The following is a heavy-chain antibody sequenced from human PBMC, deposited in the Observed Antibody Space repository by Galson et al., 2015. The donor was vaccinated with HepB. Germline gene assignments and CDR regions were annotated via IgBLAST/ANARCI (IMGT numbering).Heavy chain of an antibody. CDR2: IKQDGSEK. D-gene: IGHD2-2*01. CDR3: AREGYCSSTSCVPDAFDI. Sequence: SLRLSCAASGFTFSSYWMSWVRQAPGKGLEWVANIKQDGSEKYYVDSVKGRFTISRDNAKNSLYLQMNSLRAEDTAVYYCAREGYCSSTSCVPDAFDIWGQGTMVTVSS. J-gene: IGHJ3*02. CDR1: GFTFSSYW. V-gene: IGHV3-7*01.